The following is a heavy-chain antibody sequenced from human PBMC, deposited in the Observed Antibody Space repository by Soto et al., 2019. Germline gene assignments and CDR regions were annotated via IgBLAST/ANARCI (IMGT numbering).Heavy chain of an antibody. D-gene: IGHD3-3*01. J-gene: IGHJ4*02. CDR3: THRVLRTVFGLVTTTAIYFDF. CDR1: GFSLTTSGVG. V-gene: IGHV2-5*02. CDR2: IYWDDDK. Sequence: QITLNESGPTQVKPRQTLTLTCTFSGFSLTTSGVGVGWIRQSPGKAPEWLALIYWDDDKRYSPSLKSRHPITKDTYKHQVVLTMADLDPADPDTYYCTHRVLRTVFGLVTTTAIYFDFWGQGTPVAVSS.